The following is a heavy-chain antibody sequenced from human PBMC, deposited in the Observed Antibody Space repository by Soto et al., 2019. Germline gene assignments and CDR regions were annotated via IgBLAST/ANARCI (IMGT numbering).Heavy chain of an antibody. V-gene: IGHV3-11*06. CDR1: GFTFSDYY. Sequence: QVQLVESGGGLVKPGGSLRLSCAASGFTFSDYYMSWIRQAPGKGLEWVSYISSSSSYTNYADSVKGRFTISRDNAKNSLYLQMNSLRAEDTAVYYCARAKSPLTTRHWFDPWGQGTLVTVSS. CDR2: ISSSSSYT. D-gene: IGHD4-4*01. J-gene: IGHJ5*02. CDR3: ARAKSPLTTRHWFDP.